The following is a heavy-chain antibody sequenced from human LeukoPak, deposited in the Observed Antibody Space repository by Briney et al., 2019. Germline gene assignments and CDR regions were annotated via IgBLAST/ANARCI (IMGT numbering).Heavy chain of an antibody. Sequence: GGSLRLSCATSGFTFSSYSMNWVRQAPGKGLEWVSSISSSSSYIYYADSVKGRFTFSRDNAKNTLYLQMNSLRAEDTAVYYCAKGKGIAAAGRPLGYWGQGTLVTVSS. CDR3: AKGKGIAAAGRPLGY. J-gene: IGHJ4*02. CDR2: ISSSSSYI. CDR1: GFTFSSYS. V-gene: IGHV3-21*01. D-gene: IGHD6-13*01.